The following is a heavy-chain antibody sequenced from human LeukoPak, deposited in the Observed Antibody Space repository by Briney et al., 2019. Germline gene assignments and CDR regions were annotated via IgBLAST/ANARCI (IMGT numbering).Heavy chain of an antibody. D-gene: IGHD3-3*01. Sequence: SETLSLTCAVYGGSFSGYYWGWIRQPPGKGLEWIGEINHSGSTNYNPSLKSRVTISVDTSKNQFSLKLSSVTAADTAVYYCAGAELRLFDYWGQGTLVTVSS. J-gene: IGHJ4*02. CDR1: GGSFSGYY. CDR3: AGAELRLFDY. V-gene: IGHV4-34*01. CDR2: INHSGST.